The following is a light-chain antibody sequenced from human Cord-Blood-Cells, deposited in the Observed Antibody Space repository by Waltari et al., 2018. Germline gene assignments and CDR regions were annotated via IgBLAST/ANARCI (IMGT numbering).Light chain of an antibody. Sequence: SSELTQDPAVSVALGQTVRITCQGDSLRSYYASWYQQKPGQAPVLVIYGKNNRPSGIPDRVSGSSSGNTASLTITGARAEDEADYYCNSRDSSGNQYVFGTGTKVTVL. CDR3: NSRDSSGNQYV. CDR1: SLRSYY. V-gene: IGLV3-19*01. J-gene: IGLJ1*01. CDR2: GKN.